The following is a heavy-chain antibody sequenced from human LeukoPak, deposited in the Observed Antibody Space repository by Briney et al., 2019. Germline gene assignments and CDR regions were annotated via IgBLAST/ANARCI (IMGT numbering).Heavy chain of an antibody. V-gene: IGHV1-2*02. CDR2: INPNSGGT. Sequence: ASVKVSCKASGYTFTGYYMHWVRQAPGQGLEWMGWINPNSGGTNYAQKFQGRVTMTRDTSISTAYMELIRLRSDDTAVYYCASSTHKPYYDFWSGYYFQHWGQGTLVTVSS. CDR1: GYTFTGYY. D-gene: IGHD3-3*01. J-gene: IGHJ1*01. CDR3: ASSTHKPYYDFWSGYYFQH.